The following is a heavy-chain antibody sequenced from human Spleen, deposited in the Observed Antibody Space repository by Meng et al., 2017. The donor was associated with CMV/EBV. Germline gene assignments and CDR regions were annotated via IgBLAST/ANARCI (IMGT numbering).Heavy chain of an antibody. J-gene: IGHJ4*02. D-gene: IGHD3-10*01. Sequence: ASVKVSCKTSGYTFTVFGITWVRQAPGRGLEWMGWIRPHDDYTNYAQKFQGRVTMTTDTARDTVYLALRGLTTDDAAVYYCARGGGDKHLDFWGQGTSVTVSS. V-gene: IGHV1-18*04. CDR2: IRPHDDYT. CDR1: GYTFTVFG. CDR3: ARGGGDKHLDF.